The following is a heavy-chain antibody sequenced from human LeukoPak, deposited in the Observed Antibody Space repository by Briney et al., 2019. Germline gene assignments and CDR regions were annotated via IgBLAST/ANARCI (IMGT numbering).Heavy chain of an antibody. CDR1: GGSFSGYY. CDR2: INHSGST. D-gene: IGHD6-19*01. V-gene: IGHV4-34*01. CDR3: ARGVRIAVADPHLDY. Sequence: PSETLSLTCAVYGGSFSGYYWSWIRQPPGKGLEWIGEINHSGSTHCNPSLKSRVTISVDTSMKQFSLKLSSVTAADTAVYYCARGVRIAVADPHLDYWGQGTLVTVSA. J-gene: IGHJ4*02.